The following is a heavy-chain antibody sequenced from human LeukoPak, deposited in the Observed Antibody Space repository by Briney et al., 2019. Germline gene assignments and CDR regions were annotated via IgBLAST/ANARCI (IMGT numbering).Heavy chain of an antibody. V-gene: IGHV3-7*01. J-gene: IGHJ4*02. CDR3: ARHGLDY. CDR2: IKEDGSEK. Sequence: PGGSLRLSCAAAGLSFSSFWVNWVRQAPGKGLEWVANIKEDGSEKYYVDSVKGRVTISRDNANKSLYLQMNSLRAEDTAVYYCARHGLDYWGQGTPVTVSS. CDR1: GLSFSSFW. D-gene: IGHD2-8*01.